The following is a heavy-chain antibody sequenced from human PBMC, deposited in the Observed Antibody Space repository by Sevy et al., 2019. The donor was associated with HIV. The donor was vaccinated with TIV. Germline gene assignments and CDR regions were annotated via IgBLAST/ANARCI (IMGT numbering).Heavy chain of an antibody. D-gene: IGHD2-15*01. J-gene: IGHJ5*02. V-gene: IGHV3-21*01. CDR1: GFTFSSYS. CDR3: ASLMVVAALNWFDP. CDR2: ISSSSSYI. Sequence: GGSLRLSCAASGFTFSSYSMNWVRQAPGKGLEWVSSISSSSSYIYYADSVKGRFTISRDNAKNSLYLQMNSLGAEDTAVYYCASLMVVAALNWFDPWGQGTLVTVSS.